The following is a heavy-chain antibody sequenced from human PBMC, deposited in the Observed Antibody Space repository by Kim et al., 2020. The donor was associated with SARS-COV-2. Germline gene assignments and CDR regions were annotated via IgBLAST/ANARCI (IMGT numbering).Heavy chain of an antibody. CDR3: AREMIGPYCSGGSCYDYYYGMDV. Sequence: SETLSLTCTVSGGSISSYYWSWIRQPPGKGLEWIGYIYYSGSTNYNPSLKSRVTISVDTSKNQFSLKLSSVTAADTAVYYCAREMIGPYCSGGSCYDYYYGMDVWGQGTTVTVSS. CDR2: IYYSGST. CDR1: GGSISSYY. J-gene: IGHJ6*02. V-gene: IGHV4-59*01. D-gene: IGHD2-15*01.